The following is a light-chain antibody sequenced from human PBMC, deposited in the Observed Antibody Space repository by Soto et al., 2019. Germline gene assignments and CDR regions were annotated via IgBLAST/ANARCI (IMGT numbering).Light chain of an antibody. J-gene: IGKJ3*01. V-gene: IGKV3-20*01. Sequence: EIVLTQSPGTLSLSPGERATLSCRASQSVDSSFLAWYQHKPGQSPWLLLYATSSRGAGIPDRFSASGSGTDFTLTISRLEPEDSAVYYCQQYGRSPFTFGPGTKVDIK. CDR1: QSVDSSF. CDR3: QQYGRSPFT. CDR2: ATS.